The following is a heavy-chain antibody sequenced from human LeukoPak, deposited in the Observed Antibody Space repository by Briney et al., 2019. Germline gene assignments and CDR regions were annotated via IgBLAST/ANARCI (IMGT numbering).Heavy chain of an antibody. J-gene: IGHJ6*02. Sequence: GRSLRLSCAASGFTFRNYGMHWIRQAPGKGLEWVGVATIDERSVFCADSVKGRFTISTDNSKNTVYLQMSSLRVDDTAVYYCAKAASSSWPSYYYGMDVWGQGTTVTVSS. V-gene: IGHV3-30*18. D-gene: IGHD6-13*01. CDR1: GFTFRNYG. CDR2: ATIDERSV. CDR3: AKAASSSWPSYYYGMDV.